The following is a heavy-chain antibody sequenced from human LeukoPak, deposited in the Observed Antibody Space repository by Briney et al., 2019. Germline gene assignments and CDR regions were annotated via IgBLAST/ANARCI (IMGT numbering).Heavy chain of an antibody. CDR2: INAGNGNT. CDR1: GYTFSTYA. Sequence: GASVKVSCKTSGYTFSTYATHWVRQAPGQRLEWMGWINAGNGNTKYSQKFQGRVSITRDTAASTAYMDLSSLRSEDTAVYYCARDQGIVLVVDYGMDVWGQGTTVTVSS. CDR3: ARDQGIVLVVDYGMDV. V-gene: IGHV1-3*01. D-gene: IGHD2-15*01. J-gene: IGHJ6*02.